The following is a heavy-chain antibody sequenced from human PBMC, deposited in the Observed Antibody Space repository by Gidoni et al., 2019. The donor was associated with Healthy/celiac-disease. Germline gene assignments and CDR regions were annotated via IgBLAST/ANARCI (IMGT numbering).Heavy chain of an antibody. Sequence: EVQLVESGGGLVQPGRSLRLSCAPSGFTFDDYAMHWVRQAPGKGMEWVSGISWNSGSIGYADSVKGRVTISRDNAKNSLYLQMSSLRAEDTALYYCAKDDSPSSSSGEPTKIDYWGQGTLVTVSS. D-gene: IGHD6-6*01. J-gene: IGHJ4*02. CDR1: GFTFDDYA. CDR2: ISWNSGSI. V-gene: IGHV3-9*01. CDR3: AKDDSPSSSSGEPTKIDY.